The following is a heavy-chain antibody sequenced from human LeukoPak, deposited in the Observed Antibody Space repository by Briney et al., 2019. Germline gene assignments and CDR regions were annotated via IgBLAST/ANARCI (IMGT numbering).Heavy chain of an antibody. J-gene: IGHJ3*02. V-gene: IGHV1-18*04. CDR1: GYTFTTYY. D-gene: IGHD3-9*01. CDR3: ARDRYYDIWTGYWRGFDI. Sequence: ASVKVSCKASGYTFTTYYVHWVRQAPGQGLESMGCISAYSGNTNYAPKLQGRVTMTTDTSTSTAYMELRSLRSDDTAVYYCARDRYYDIWTGYWRGFDIWGQGTMVTVSS. CDR2: ISAYSGNT.